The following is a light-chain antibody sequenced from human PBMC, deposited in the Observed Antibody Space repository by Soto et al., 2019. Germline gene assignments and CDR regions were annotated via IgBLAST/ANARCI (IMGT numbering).Light chain of an antibody. CDR1: QSVNRW. CDR2: ETS. J-gene: IGKJ1*01. V-gene: IGKV1-5*03. CDR3: QQYNSYSWT. Sequence: DIPLPQSPSTLSASVGDRVTITCRASQSVNRWLAWYQQKPGKAPKLLIYETSSLESGVPSRFGGSGSGTEFTLTISSLQPDDFAIYYCQQYNSYSWTFGQGTKVDIK.